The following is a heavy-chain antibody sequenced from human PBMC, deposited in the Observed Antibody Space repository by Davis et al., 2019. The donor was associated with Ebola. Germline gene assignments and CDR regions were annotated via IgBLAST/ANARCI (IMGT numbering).Heavy chain of an antibody. J-gene: IGHJ6*02. D-gene: IGHD5/OR15-5a*01. CDR2: INPHNGNT. CDR3: AREVYDASRVMDV. V-gene: IGHV1-18*04. CDR1: GYTFTNYG. Sequence: ASVKVSCKASGYTFTNYGITWVRQAPGQGLEWMGWINPHNGNTNYAQNVQGRVTMTTDTSTSTVYMELSSLRSEDTAVYYCAREVYDASRVMDVWGQGTTVTVSS.